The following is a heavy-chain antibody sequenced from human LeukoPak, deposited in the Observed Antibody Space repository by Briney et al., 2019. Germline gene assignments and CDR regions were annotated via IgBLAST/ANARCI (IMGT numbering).Heavy chain of an antibody. Sequence: PGGSLRLSCTVSGFTFSDYYMSWVRQAPGKGLEWVSYISSSGSMLHYADSVEGRFTISRDNAKNTLYLQMNSLRAEDTAVYYCAKDSLGYCSGGSCYPLDYWGQGTLVTVSS. CDR3: AKDSLGYCSGGSCYPLDY. J-gene: IGHJ4*02. CDR1: GFTFSDYY. CDR2: ISSSGSML. V-gene: IGHV3-11*04. D-gene: IGHD2-15*01.